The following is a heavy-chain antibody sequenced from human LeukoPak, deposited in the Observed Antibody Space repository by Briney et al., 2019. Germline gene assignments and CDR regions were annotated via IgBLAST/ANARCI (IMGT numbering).Heavy chain of an antibody. CDR3: ARGTSSGYFQLYFDY. J-gene: IGHJ4*02. D-gene: IGHD3-22*01. V-gene: IGHV3-53*01. Sequence: GGSLRLSCAASGFTVNNNYMTWVRQAPGKGLEWVSVIYSGGSTYYADSVKGRFTISRDNSRNTLYLRMNSLRAEDTAVYYCARGTSSGYFQLYFDYWGQGTLVTVSS. CDR1: GFTVNNNY. CDR2: IYSGGST.